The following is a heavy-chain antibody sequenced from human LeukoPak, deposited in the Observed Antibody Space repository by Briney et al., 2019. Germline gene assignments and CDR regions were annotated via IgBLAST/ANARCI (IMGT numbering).Heavy chain of an antibody. CDR3: ARNHYGSGSYGDLGVAY. J-gene: IGHJ4*02. Sequence: SQTLSLTCTVSGGSISSGGYYWSWIRQHPGKGLEWIGYIYYSGSTYYNPSLKSRVTISVDTSKNQFSLKLSSVTAADTAVYYCARNHYGSGSYGDLGVAYWGQGTLVTVSS. V-gene: IGHV4-31*03. CDR1: GGSISSGGYY. D-gene: IGHD3-10*01. CDR2: IYYSGST.